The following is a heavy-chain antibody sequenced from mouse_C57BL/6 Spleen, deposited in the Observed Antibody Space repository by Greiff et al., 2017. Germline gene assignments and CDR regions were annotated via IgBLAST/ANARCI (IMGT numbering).Heavy chain of an antibody. Sequence: EVQLQQSGAELVRPGASVKLSCTASGFNIKDDYMHWVKQRPEQGLEWIGWIDPENGDTEYASKFQGKATITADPSSNTAYLQLSSLTSEDTAVYYCTTVNYYGSLFAYWGQGTLVTVSA. CDR1: GFNIKDDY. CDR3: TTVNYYGSLFAY. V-gene: IGHV14-4*01. J-gene: IGHJ3*01. CDR2: IDPENGDT. D-gene: IGHD1-1*01.